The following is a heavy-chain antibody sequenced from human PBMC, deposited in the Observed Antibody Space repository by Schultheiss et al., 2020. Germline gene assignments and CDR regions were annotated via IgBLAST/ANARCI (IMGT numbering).Heavy chain of an antibody. J-gene: IGHJ4*02. Sequence: GESLKISCAASGFTLSDNYMSWVRQAPGKGLEWLSYISSSSSTINYADSVKGRFTISRDNAKNSLYLQMNSLRAEDTAVYYCARDDGFDYWGQGTLVTVSS. CDR1: GFTLSDNY. D-gene: IGHD5-24*01. CDR3: ARDDGFDY. V-gene: IGHV3-11*04. CDR2: ISSSSSTI.